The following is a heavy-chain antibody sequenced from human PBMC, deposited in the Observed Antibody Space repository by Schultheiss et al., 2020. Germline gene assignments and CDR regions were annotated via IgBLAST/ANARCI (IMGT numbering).Heavy chain of an antibody. V-gene: IGHV4-39*07. Sequence: SQTLSLTCTVSGGSISSSSYYWGWIRQPPGKGLEWIGSIYYSGSTYYNPSLKSRVTISVDTSKNQFSLKLSSVTAADTAVYYCARVPSGWYLGDFDYWGQGTLVNVSS. CDR3: ARVPSGWYLGDFDY. CDR2: IYYSGST. CDR1: GGSISSSSYY. J-gene: IGHJ4*02. D-gene: IGHD6-19*01.